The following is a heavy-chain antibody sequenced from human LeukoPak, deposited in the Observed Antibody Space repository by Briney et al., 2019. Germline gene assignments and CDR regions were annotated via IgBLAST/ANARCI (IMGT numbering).Heavy chain of an antibody. Sequence: SETLSLTCTVSGGSISSYYWSWIRQPPGKGLEWIWYIYYSGSTNYNPSLKSRVTISVDTSKNQFSLKLSSVTAADTAVYYCARGSLWFGESSFDPWGQGTPVTVSS. CDR2: IYYSGST. J-gene: IGHJ5*02. D-gene: IGHD3-10*01. V-gene: IGHV4-59*08. CDR3: ARGSLWFGESSFDP. CDR1: GGSISSYY.